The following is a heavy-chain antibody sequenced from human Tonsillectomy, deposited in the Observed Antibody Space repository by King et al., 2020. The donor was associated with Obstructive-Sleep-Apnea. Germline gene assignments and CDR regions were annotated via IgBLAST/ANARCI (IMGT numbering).Heavy chain of an antibody. D-gene: IGHD2-21*02. CDR1: GYIFTSYW. V-gene: IGHV5-51*01. J-gene: IGHJ1*01. CDR3: ARLAYCGADCLGYFHQ. CDR2: IYPGDSDT. Sequence: VQLVESGAEVKKPGESLKISCKGSGYIFTSYWIGWVRQMPGKGLEWMGIIYPGDSDTRYSPSFEGQVTISADKSISTAYLQWRSLKASDTAMYYCARLAYCGADCLGYFHQWGQGTLVTVSS.